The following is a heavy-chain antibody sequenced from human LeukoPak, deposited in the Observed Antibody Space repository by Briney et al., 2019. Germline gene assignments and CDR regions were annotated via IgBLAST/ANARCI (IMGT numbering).Heavy chain of an antibody. V-gene: IGHV3-33*01. CDR1: GFTFSGYG. Sequence: GGSLRLSCAASGFTFSGYGMRWVRQAPGKGLEWVAVIWYDGSNKYYADSVKGRFTISRDNSKNTLYLQMNSLRAEDTAVYYCAAEDYYDSSGYYYPYGYWGQGTLVTVSS. CDR3: AAEDYYDSSGYYYPYGY. J-gene: IGHJ4*02. CDR2: IWYDGSNK. D-gene: IGHD3-22*01.